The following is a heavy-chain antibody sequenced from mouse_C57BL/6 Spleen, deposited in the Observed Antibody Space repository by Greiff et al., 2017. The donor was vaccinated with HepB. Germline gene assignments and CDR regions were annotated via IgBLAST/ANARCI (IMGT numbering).Heavy chain of an antibody. J-gene: IGHJ1*03. D-gene: IGHD2-3*01. V-gene: IGHV5-17*01. CDR3: ATVYDRDV. CDR2: ISSVSSTI. CDR1: GFTFSDYG. Sequence: EVKLVESGGGLVKPGGSLKLSCAASGFTFSDYGMHWVRQAPEKGLEWVAYISSVSSTIYYADTVKGRFTIPRDNAKNTLFLQMTGLGSEDTAMYYDATVYDRDVWGTGTTVIVSS.